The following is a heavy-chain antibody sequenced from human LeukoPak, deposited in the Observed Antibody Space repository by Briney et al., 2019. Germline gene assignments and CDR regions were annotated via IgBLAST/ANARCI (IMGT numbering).Heavy chain of an antibody. J-gene: IGHJ4*02. CDR2: ISESGSGT. CDR1: GLTFNTCA. V-gene: IGHV3-23*01. CDR3: AKGVFGVNRAFDY. Sequence: SGGSLRLSCEASGLTFNTCAMSWVRQAPGKGLEWVSAISESGSGTYYADSVKGRFTISRDNSKNTLYLQMNSLRVDDTALYYCAKGVFGVNRAFDYWGQGTLVTVSS. D-gene: IGHD3-3*01.